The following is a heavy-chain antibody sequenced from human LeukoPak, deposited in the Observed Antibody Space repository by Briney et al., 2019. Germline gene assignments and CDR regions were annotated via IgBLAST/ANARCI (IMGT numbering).Heavy chain of an antibody. J-gene: IGHJ3*02. Sequence: ASVKVSCKASGYTFTSYGISWVRQAPGQGLEWMGWISAYNGNTNYAQKLQGRVTMTTDTSTSTAYMELRSLRSDDTAVYYCASSLLLWFGELSRDAFDIWGQGTMVTVSS. V-gene: IGHV1-18*01. CDR3: ASSLLLWFGELSRDAFDI. CDR1: GYTFTSYG. D-gene: IGHD3-10*01. CDR2: ISAYNGNT.